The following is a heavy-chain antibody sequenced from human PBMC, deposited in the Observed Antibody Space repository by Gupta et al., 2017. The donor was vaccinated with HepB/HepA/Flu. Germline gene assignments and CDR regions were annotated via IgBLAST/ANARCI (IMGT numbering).Heavy chain of an antibody. CDR2: IYYSGST. CDR1: GGSISTYF. J-gene: IGHJ6*02. CDR3: ARSVKDVQLNPYYYGMDV. D-gene: IGHD6-6*01. Sequence: QVHLQESGPGLVKPSETLSLTCTVPGGSISTYFWSWIRQSPGKGLEWIGYIYYSGSTTYNPSLKSRVTISVDTSKNQFSLKLRSVTAADSALYYCARSVKDVQLNPYYYGMDVWGQGTTVTVSS. V-gene: IGHV4-59*01.